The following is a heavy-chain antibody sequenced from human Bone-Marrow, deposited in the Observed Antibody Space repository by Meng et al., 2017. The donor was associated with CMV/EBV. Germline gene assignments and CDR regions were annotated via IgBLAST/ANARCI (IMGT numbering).Heavy chain of an antibody. D-gene: IGHD3-3*01. CDR2: ISSSSSYI. Sequence: GGSLRLSCAASGFTFSSYSMNWVRQAPGKGLEWVSSISSSSSYIYYADSVKGRFTISRDNAKNSLYLQMNSLRAEDTAVYYCARSAKSGYPLIIDFDYWGQGTLVTVPS. V-gene: IGHV3-21*01. CDR1: GFTFSSYS. CDR3: ARSAKSGYPLIIDFDY. J-gene: IGHJ4*02.